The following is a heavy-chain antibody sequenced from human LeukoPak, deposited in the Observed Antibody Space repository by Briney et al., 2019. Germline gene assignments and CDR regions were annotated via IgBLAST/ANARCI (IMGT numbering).Heavy chain of an antibody. D-gene: IGHD3-3*01. V-gene: IGHV3-9*01. Sequence: GGSLRLSCAASGFTFDDYAMHWVRQAPGKGLEWVSGISWNSGSIGYADSVKGRFTISRDNAKNSLYLQMNSLRDEDTAVYYCARDPHYDFWSGYPSFFDYWGQGTLVTVSS. CDR1: GFTFDDYA. J-gene: IGHJ4*02. CDR2: ISWNSGSI. CDR3: ARDPHYDFWSGYPSFFDY.